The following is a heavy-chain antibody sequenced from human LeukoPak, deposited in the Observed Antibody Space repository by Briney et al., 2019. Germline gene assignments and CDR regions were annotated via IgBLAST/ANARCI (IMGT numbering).Heavy chain of an antibody. CDR1: GGSISSSSYY. CDR2: IYYSGST. Sequence: SETLSLTCTVSGGSISSSSYYWGWNRQPPGKGLEWIGSIYYSGSTYHNPSLKSRVTILVDTSKNQFSLKLSSVTAADTAVYYCAKITIFGVVSYDAFDIWGQGTMATVSS. D-gene: IGHD3-3*01. CDR3: AKITIFGVVSYDAFDI. V-gene: IGHV4-39*07. J-gene: IGHJ3*02.